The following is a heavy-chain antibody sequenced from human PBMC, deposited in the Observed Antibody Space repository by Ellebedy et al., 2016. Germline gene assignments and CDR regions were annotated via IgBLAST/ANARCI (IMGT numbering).Heavy chain of an antibody. D-gene: IGHD4-17*01. CDR1: GFTFSNFF. CDR3: RQGHYANY. CDR2: ISGAGTNT. J-gene: IGHJ4*02. Sequence: GESLKISXAASGFTFSNFFMTWVRQAPGKGLEWVSTISGAGTNTYFADSVRGRFTISRDNSANTLYLHMSSLRAEDTAVYYCRQGHYANYWGQGTLVTVSS. V-gene: IGHV3-23*01.